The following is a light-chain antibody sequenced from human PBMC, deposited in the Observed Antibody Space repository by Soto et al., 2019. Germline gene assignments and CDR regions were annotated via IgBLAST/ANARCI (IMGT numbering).Light chain of an antibody. CDR2: AAS. Sequence: DIQMTQSPSSLSASVGDRVTITCRASQSISSYLNWYQQKPGKAPKLLIYAASSLQSGVPSRFSGSGSGTDFTLTISSLQPEDFATYYCQLSGTFGQGTKVEIK. V-gene: IGKV1-39*01. CDR3: QLSGT. CDR1: QSISSY. J-gene: IGKJ1*01.